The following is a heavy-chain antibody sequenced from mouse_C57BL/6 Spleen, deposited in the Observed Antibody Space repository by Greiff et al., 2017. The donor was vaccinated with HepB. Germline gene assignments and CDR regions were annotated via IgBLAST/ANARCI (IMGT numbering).Heavy chain of an antibody. V-gene: IGHV1-18*01. Sequence: EVQLQQSGPELVKPGASVKISCKASGYTFTDYNMDWVKQSHGKSLEWIGDINPNNGGTNYNQKFKGKATFTVDKASSTAYMELRSLTSEDTAVYYCARRIVEGDFDYRGQGTTLTVSS. CDR1: GYTFTDYN. CDR2: INPNNGGT. J-gene: IGHJ2*01. D-gene: IGHD1-1*01. CDR3: ARRIVEGDFDY.